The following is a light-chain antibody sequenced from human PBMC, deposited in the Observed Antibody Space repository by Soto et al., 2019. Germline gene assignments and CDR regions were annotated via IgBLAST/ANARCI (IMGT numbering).Light chain of an antibody. CDR1: QSVSSN. J-gene: IGKJ1*01. V-gene: IGKV3-15*01. CDR2: GAS. CDR3: QQYNNWRT. Sequence: EKFMSQSPSNLSIKTWERATLSGRASQSVSSNLAWYQQKPGQAPRLLIYGASTRATGIPARFSGSGSGTEFTLTISSLQSGDFAVYYCQQYNNWRTFRQGTKVDIK.